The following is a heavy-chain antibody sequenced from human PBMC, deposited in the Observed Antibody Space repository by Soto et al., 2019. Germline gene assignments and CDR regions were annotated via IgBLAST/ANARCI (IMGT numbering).Heavy chain of an antibody. CDR3: ARLQQQLVL. V-gene: IGHV4-39*01. J-gene: IGHJ4*02. CDR2: IYYSGST. CDR1: GGSISSSSHF. D-gene: IGHD6-13*01. Sequence: SETLSLTCTVSGGSISSSSHFWGWIRQPPGKGLEWIGSIYYSGSTYSNPSLKSRVTISVDTSKNQLSLKLNFVTAADTAVYYCARLQQQLVLWGQGTLVTVSS.